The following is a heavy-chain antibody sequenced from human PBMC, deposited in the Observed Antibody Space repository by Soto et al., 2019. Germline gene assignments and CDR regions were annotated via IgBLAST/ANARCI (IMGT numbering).Heavy chain of an antibody. Sequence: ASVKVSCKASGYTFTSYYMHWVRQAPGQGLEWMGIINPSGGSTSYAQKFQGRVTMTRDTSTSTVYMELSSLRSEDTAVYYCTTSSTRKNWFDPWDQGTLVTVSS. CDR3: TTSSTRKNWFDP. CDR2: INPSGGST. D-gene: IGHD2-2*01. J-gene: IGHJ5*02. CDR1: GYTFTSYY. V-gene: IGHV1-46*01.